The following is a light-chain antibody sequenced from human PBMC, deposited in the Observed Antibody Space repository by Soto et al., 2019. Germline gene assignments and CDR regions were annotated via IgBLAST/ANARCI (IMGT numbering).Light chain of an antibody. Sequence: DIQMTQSPSSLSASVGDRVTITCRASQTITTYLNWYQQKPGKAPQLLIYGASTLQSGVPSRLTGSGSGTEVTLTISSLQPEDFATYHCQQSHSTPWTFGQGTKVEIK. J-gene: IGKJ1*01. CDR3: QQSHSTPWT. CDR1: QTITTY. V-gene: IGKV1-39*01. CDR2: GAS.